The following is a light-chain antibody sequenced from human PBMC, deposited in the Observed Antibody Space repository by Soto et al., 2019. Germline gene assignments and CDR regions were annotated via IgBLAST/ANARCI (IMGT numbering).Light chain of an antibody. CDR1: QSISSY. CDR3: QHYNSYSEA. CDR2: AAS. V-gene: IGKV1-39*01. Sequence: DIQMTQSPSSLSASVGDRVTITCRASQSISSYLNWYQQKPGKAPNLLIYAASSLQSGVPSRFGGSGSGTDFTLTISSLQPEDFATYYCQHYNSYSEAFGQGTKVELK. J-gene: IGKJ1*01.